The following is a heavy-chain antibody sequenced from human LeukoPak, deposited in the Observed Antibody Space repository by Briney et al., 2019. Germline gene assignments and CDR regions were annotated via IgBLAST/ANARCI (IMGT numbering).Heavy chain of an antibody. CDR1: GFTFSGSA. CDR2: IRSKANSYAT. CDR3: TYASGWSYD. Sequence: AGGSLRLSCAASGFTFSGSAMHWVRQASGKGLEWVGRIRSKANSYATAYAASVKGRFTISRDDSKNTAYLQMDSLKTEDTAVYYCTYASGWSYDWGQGTLVTVSS. V-gene: IGHV3-73*01. D-gene: IGHD6-19*01. J-gene: IGHJ4*02.